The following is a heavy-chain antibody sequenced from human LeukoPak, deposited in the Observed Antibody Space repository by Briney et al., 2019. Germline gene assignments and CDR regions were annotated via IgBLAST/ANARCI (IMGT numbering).Heavy chain of an antibody. J-gene: IGHJ5*02. CDR3: AREGTAGTNLNWFDP. CDR2: ISYSGST. CDR1: VGSISRYY. Sequence: PSETLTLTCTVSVGSISRYYWSCMRQPPGKGLEWIGYISYSGSTNFNPSLKSRVTISVDTSKNQFSLKLSSVTAADTAVYYCAREGTAGTNLNWFDPWGQGTLVTVSS. D-gene: IGHD1-1*01. V-gene: IGHV4-59*01.